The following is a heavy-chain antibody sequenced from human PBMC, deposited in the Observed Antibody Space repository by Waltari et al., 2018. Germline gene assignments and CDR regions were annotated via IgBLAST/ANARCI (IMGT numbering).Heavy chain of an antibody. Sequence: EVQPVESGGGLVQPGESLRLSCVVSRFTVSRYWMSWIRQAPGKGLEWVATIKEDGSAKYYVDSVRGRFTISRDNAQNSLYLQMNSLRAEDTAVYYCVRDLFDFWGQGTLVTVSS. CDR3: VRDLFDF. CDR1: RFTVSRYW. CDR2: IKEDGSAK. V-gene: IGHV3-7*03. J-gene: IGHJ4*02.